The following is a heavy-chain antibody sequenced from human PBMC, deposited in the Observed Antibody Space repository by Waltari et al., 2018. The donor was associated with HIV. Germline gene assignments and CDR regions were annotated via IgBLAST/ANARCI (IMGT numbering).Heavy chain of an antibody. CDR3: ARQGRWPFLGHFDY. J-gene: IGHJ4*02. D-gene: IGHD2-15*01. CDR2: IYFSVST. CDR1: GGSISDNSYY. V-gene: IGHV4-39*01. Sequence: QLQLHESGPGLVKPSETLSLTCTVSGGSISDNSYYWGWIRQPPGQGLELIGFIYFSVSTYYNPSLKSRVTVSVDTSKNQFSLKLTSVINADTAVYYCARQGRWPFLGHFDYWGQGTLVTVSS.